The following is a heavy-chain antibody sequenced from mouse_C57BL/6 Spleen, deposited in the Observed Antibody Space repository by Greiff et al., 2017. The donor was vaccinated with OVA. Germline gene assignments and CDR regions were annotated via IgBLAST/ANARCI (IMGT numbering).Heavy chain of an antibody. D-gene: IGHD2-3*01. V-gene: IGHV5-9-1*02. J-gene: IGHJ3*01. CDR3: TRDGGYYWFAY. CDR1: GFTFSSYA. CDR2: ISSGGDYI. Sequence: EVKVVESGEGLVKPGGSLKLSCAASGFTFSSYAMSWVRQTPEKRLEWVAYISSGGDYIYYADTVKGRFTISRDNARNTLYLQMSSLKSEDTAMYYCTRDGGYYWFAYWGQGTLVTVSA.